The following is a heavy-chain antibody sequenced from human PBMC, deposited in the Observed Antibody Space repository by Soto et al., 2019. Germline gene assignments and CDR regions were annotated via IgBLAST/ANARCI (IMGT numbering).Heavy chain of an antibody. CDR2: ISPMFGAA. Sequence: QVQLVQSGAEMKKPGSSVKVSCQSSGGTFNTYAMNWVRQAPGQGPEWMGDISPMFGAANYAPKFQGRVTITADESTGISYMQLSRLTSEDTALYFCAREVQVHTPAFVYWGQGTLVTVSS. V-gene: IGHV1-69*19. J-gene: IGHJ4*02. CDR1: GGTFNTYA. D-gene: IGHD3-10*01. CDR3: AREVQVHTPAFVY.